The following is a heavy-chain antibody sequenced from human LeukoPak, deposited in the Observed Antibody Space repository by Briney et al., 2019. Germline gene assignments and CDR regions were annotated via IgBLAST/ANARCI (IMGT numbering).Heavy chain of an antibody. CDR1: GFTFSSYE. V-gene: IGHV3-48*03. D-gene: IGHD6-6*01. J-gene: IGHJ4*02. CDR2: ISSSGSTI. Sequence: GGSLRLSCAASGFTFSSYEMNWVRQAPGKGLEWVSYISSSGSTIYYADSVKGRFTISRDNAKNSLYLQMNSLRAEDTAVYYCARGVRVGFSSYYFDYWGQGTLVTVSS. CDR3: ARGVRVGFSSYYFDY.